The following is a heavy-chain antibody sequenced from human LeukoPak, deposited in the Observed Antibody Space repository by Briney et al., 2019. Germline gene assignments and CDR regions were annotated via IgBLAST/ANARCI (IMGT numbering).Heavy chain of an antibody. Sequence: GGSLRLSCAASGFTFDDCAMHWVRQAPGKGLEWVSGISWNNNNIDYADSVKGRFTISRDNAKNSLYLQMNSLRAEDTALYYCAKDTDGAAGGTTWGHWGQGTLVTVSS. J-gene: IGHJ4*02. V-gene: IGHV3-9*01. D-gene: IGHD6-13*01. CDR3: AKDTDGAAGGTTWGH. CDR1: GFTFDDCA. CDR2: ISWNNNNI.